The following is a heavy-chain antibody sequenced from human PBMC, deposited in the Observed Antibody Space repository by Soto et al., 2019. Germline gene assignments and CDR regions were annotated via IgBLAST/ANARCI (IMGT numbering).Heavy chain of an antibody. CDR2: IYYSGST. D-gene: IGHD3-3*01. V-gene: IGHV4-59*01. Sequence: SETLSLTCTVSGGSISSYYWSWIRQPPGKGLEWIGYIYYSGSTNYNPSLKSRVTISVDTSKNQFSLKLSSVTAADTAVYYCAKVNDFRTGYYSTNWFDPWGQGTLVTVSS. CDR1: GGSISSYY. J-gene: IGHJ5*02. CDR3: AKVNDFRTGYYSTNWFDP.